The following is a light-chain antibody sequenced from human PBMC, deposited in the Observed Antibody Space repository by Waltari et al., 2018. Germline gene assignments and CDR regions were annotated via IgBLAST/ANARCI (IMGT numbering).Light chain of an antibody. CDR2: NNN. CDR3: AAWDDSLNGMV. Sequence: QSVLTQSPSASGTSGQRVTISCSGSSSNIGRDIVNWYRHLPGTAPKLLIYNNNQRPSGVPDRFSGSKSGTSASLAISGLQSEDEADYYCAAWDDSLNGMVFGGGTKLSVL. J-gene: IGLJ2*01. CDR1: SSNIGRDI. V-gene: IGLV1-44*01.